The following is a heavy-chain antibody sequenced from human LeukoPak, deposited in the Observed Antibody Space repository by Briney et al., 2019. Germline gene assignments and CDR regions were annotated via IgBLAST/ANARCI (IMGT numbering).Heavy chain of an antibody. CDR1: GGSISSSNW. CDR3: ARGGSGSYYPFDY. CDR2: IYHSGST. V-gene: IGHV4-4*02. Sequence: PSETLSLTCAVSGGSISSSNWWSWVRQPPGKGLECIGEIYHSGSTNYNPSLKSRVTISVDKSKNQFSLKLSSVTAADTAVYYCARGGSGSYYPFDYWGQGTLVTVSS. J-gene: IGHJ4*02. D-gene: IGHD3-10*01.